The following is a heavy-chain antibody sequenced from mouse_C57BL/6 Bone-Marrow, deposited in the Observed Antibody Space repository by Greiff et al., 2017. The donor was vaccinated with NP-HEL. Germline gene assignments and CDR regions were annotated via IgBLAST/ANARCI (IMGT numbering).Heavy chain of an antibody. V-gene: IGHV5-9*01. Sequence: DVMLVESGGGLVKPGGSLKLSCAASGFTFSSYTMSWVRQTPEKRLEWVATISGGGGNTYYPDSVKGRFTISRDNAKSTLYLQMSSLRSEDTALYYCATAWFAYWGQGTLVTVSA. CDR3: ATAWFAY. CDR1: GFTFSSYT. J-gene: IGHJ3*01. CDR2: ISGGGGNT.